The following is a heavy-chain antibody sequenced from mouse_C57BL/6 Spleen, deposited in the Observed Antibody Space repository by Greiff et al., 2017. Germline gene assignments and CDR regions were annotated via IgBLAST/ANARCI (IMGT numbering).Heavy chain of an antibody. D-gene: IGHD1-1*01. V-gene: IGHV1-54*01. CDR2: INTGSGGT. J-gene: IGHJ4*01. CDR3: ARQYYGSSPMDY. Sequence: QVQLQQSGAELVRPGTSVKVSCKASGYAFTNYLIEWVKQRPGQGLEWIGVINTGSGGTYYYEKFQGKDTLTADKTSSTAYMQLSSLTSEDSAVYFCARQYYGSSPMDYWGQGTSVTVSS. CDR1: GYAFTNYL.